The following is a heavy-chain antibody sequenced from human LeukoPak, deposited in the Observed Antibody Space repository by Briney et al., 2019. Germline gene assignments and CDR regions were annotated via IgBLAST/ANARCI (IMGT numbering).Heavy chain of an antibody. J-gene: IGHJ4*02. Sequence: GGSLRLSCAASGFTFSSYSMNWVRQAPGKGLEWVSSISSSSSYIYYADSVKGRFTISRDNAKNSLYLQMNSLRAEDRAVYYCATLGAAADASYWGQGTLVTVSS. V-gene: IGHV3-21*01. CDR3: ATLGAAADASY. CDR2: ISSSSSYI. D-gene: IGHD6-13*01. CDR1: GFTFSSYS.